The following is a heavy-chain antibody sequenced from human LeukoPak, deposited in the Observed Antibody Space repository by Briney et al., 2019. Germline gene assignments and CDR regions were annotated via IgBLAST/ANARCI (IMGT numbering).Heavy chain of an antibody. CDR3: TTDLHLPIQTH. CDR2: IKSKTDGGTT. D-gene: IGHD3-3*02. CDR1: GFPFSNYA. J-gene: IGHJ4*02. Sequence: GGSLRLSCAASGFPFSNYAMSWVRQAPGKGLEWVGRIKSKTDGGTTDYAAPVKGRFTISRDDSKNTLYLQMNSLKTEDTAVYYCTTDLHLPIQTHWGQGTLVTVSS. V-gene: IGHV3-15*01.